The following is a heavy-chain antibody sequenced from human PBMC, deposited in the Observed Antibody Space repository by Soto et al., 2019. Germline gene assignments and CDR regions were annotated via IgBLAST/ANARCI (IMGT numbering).Heavy chain of an antibody. V-gene: IGHV1-69*01. D-gene: IGHD3-3*02. CDR3: ASGSSIRIYYFDY. CDR2: IIPIFGTA. J-gene: IGHJ4*02. CDR1: GGTLSSYA. Sequence: QVQLVQSGAAVKKPGSSVKVSCKASGGTLSSYAISWVRQAPGQGLEWMGGIIPIFGTANYAQKFQGRVMITADESTSTAYMELSSLRSEDTAVYYCASGSSIRIYYFDYWGQGTLVTVSS.